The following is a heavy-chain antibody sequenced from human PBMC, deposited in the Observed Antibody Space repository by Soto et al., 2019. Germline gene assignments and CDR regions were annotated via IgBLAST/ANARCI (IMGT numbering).Heavy chain of an antibody. V-gene: IGHV3-33*01. CDR1: GFHFGSYG. Sequence: PGGSLSLSSAASGFHFGSYGMHWVRQAPGKGLEWVAVIWYDGSNKYYADSVKGRFTISRDNSKNTLYLQMNSLRAEDTAVYYCARVLQWLVPHPMPIDYWGQGTLVTVSS. CDR2: IWYDGSNK. D-gene: IGHD6-19*01. CDR3: ARVLQWLVPHPMPIDY. J-gene: IGHJ4*02.